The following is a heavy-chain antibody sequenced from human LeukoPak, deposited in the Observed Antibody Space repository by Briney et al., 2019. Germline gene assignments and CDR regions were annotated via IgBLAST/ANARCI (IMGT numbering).Heavy chain of an antibody. CDR2: ISYDGSNK. J-gene: IGHJ4*02. CDR1: GFTFSSYG. D-gene: IGHD5-24*01. V-gene: IGHV3-30*18. CDR3: AKKMATITGFDY. Sequence: GGSLRLSCAASGFTFSSYGMHWVRQAPGKGLEWVAVISYDGSNKYYADSVKGRFTISRDNSKNTLYLQMNSLRAEDTAVYYCAKKMATITGFDYWGQGTLVTVSS.